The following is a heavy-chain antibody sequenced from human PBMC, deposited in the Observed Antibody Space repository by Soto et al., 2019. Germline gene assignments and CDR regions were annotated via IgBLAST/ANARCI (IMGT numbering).Heavy chain of an antibody. CDR3: ARVGVVVAATRDDDAFDI. CDR2: IYHSGST. Sequence: QLQLQESGSGLVKPSQTLSLTCAVSGGSISSGGYSWSWIRQPPGKGLEWIGYIYHSGSTYYNPSLKSRVTISVDRSKNQFSLKLSSVTAADTAVYYCARVGVVVAATRDDDAFDIWGQGTMVTVSS. D-gene: IGHD2-15*01. CDR1: GGSISSGGYS. J-gene: IGHJ3*02. V-gene: IGHV4-30-2*01.